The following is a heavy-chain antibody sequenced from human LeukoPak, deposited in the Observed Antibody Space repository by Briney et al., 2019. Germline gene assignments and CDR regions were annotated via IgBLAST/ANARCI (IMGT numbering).Heavy chain of an antibody. J-gene: IGHJ6*03. V-gene: IGHV3-74*01. CDR2: INSDERSI. CDR1: GFTLSSYW. D-gene: IGHD1-14*01. Sequence: QPGGSLRLSCAASGFTLSSYWMNWVRQVPGKGLVWVSRINSDERSISYADSVKGRFTISRDNAKNTLYLQMNSLRAEDTAVYYCTKARGPGNYYYMDVWGKGTTVTVSS. CDR3: TKARGPGNYYYMDV.